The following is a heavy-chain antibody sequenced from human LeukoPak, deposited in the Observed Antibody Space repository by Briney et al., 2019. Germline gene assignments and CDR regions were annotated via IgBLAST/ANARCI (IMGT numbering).Heavy chain of an antibody. CDR2: IYYSGST. J-gene: IGHJ6*02. CDR3: ARQNYDSSGLGSGMDV. D-gene: IGHD3-22*01. V-gene: IGHV4-39*01. CDR1: GGSISSSSYY. Sequence: SETLSLTCTVSGGSISSSSYYWGWIRQPPGKGLEWIGSIYYSGSTYYNPSLKSRVTISVDTSKNQFSLKLSSVTAADTAVYYCARQNYDSSGLGSGMDVWGQGTTVTVSS.